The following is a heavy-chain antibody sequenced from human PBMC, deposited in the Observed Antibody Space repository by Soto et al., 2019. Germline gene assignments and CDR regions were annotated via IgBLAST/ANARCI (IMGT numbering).Heavy chain of an antibody. CDR2: IYYSGST. D-gene: IGHD3-22*01. J-gene: IGHJ4*02. V-gene: IGHV4-30-4*01. Sequence: PSETLSLTCTVSGGSISSDNYYWSWIRQPPGKGLEWIGYIYYSGSTYYNPSLKSRVIISIDTSKNQFPLRLSSVTAADTAVYYCASNRYFDNSGSAYWGQGTLVTVSS. CDR3: ASNRYFDNSGSAY. CDR1: GGSISSDNYY.